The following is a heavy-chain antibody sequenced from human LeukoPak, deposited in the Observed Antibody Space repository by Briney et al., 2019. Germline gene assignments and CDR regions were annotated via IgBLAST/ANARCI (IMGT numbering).Heavy chain of an antibody. D-gene: IGHD4-17*01. CDR3: ARRKIDYGDFDY. V-gene: IGHV3-48*01. J-gene: IGHJ4*02. Sequence: GGSLRLSCTASGFIVSDYDMEWVRQAPGKGLEWISHISRSSNTIYYADSVKGRFTTSRDNAKNSLYLELNSLRAEDTAVYFCARRKIDYGDFDYWGQGTLVTVSS. CDR1: GFIVSDYD. CDR2: ISRSSNTI.